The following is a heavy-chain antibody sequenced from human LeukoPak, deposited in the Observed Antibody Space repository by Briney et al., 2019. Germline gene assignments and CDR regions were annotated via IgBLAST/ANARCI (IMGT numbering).Heavy chain of an antibody. Sequence: GGSLRLSCVDSGFTFRRYWMHWVRQTPGKGLVWVSCISGDGSVTRYADSVKGRFTISRDNTRNTLYLQMHSLRVEDMAVYYCATAGGETSRMGFDPWGQGSLVTVSS. D-gene: IGHD4-17*01. CDR1: GFTFRRYW. CDR2: ISGDGSVT. V-gene: IGHV3-74*01. CDR3: ATAGGETSRMGFDP. J-gene: IGHJ5*02.